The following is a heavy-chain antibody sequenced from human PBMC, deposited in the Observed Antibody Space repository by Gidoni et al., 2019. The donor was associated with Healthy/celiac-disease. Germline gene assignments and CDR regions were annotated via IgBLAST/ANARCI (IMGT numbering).Heavy chain of an antibody. D-gene: IGHD5-12*01. V-gene: IGHV3-49*03. CDR3: TRDLVDSGYDSFLDY. J-gene: IGHJ4*02. Sequence: EVQLVESGGGLVQPGRSLRLSCTASGFTFGDDDMSWFRQAPGKGLEWVGFIRSKAYGGTTEYAASVKGRFTISRDDSKSIAYLQMNSLKTEDTAVYYCTRDLVDSGYDSFLDYWGQGTLVTVSS. CDR1: GFTFGDDD. CDR2: IRSKAYGGTT.